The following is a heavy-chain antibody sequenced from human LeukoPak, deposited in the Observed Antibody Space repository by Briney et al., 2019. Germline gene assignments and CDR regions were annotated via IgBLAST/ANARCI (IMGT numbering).Heavy chain of an antibody. CDR1: GGSIGGYY. Sequence: SETLCLTCTVSGGSIGGYYWSWIRQPPGKGLEWIGYIYYSGSTNYNPSLRSRLTISVDTSKNQFSLKLSSVTAADTAVYYCARHYVFVYGGSSFDYWGQGTLVTVSS. J-gene: IGHJ4*02. V-gene: IGHV4-59*08. CDR2: IYYSGST. CDR3: ARHYVFVYGGSSFDY. D-gene: IGHD2-8*01.